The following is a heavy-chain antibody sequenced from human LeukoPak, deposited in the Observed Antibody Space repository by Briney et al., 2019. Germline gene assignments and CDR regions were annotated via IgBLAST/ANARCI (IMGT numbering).Heavy chain of an antibody. CDR2: ITPIFGTA. CDR1: GGTFSSYA. J-gene: IGHJ4*02. CDR3: ANHAFSGSYYSDY. D-gene: IGHD1-26*01. V-gene: IGHV1-69*13. Sequence: ASVKVSCKASGGTFSSYAISWVRQAPGQGLEWMGGITPIFGTANYAQKFQGRVTITADESTSTAYMELSSLRSEDTAVYYCANHAFSGSYYSDYWGQGTLVTVSS.